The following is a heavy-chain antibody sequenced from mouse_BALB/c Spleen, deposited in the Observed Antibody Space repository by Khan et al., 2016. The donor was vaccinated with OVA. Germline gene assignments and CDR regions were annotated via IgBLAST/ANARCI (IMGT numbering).Heavy chain of an antibody. CDR1: GYTFTGYV. CDR3: ARGNWESYYFDY. V-gene: IGHV1S136*01. Sequence: VQLQQSGPELVKPGASVRMSCKASGYTFTGYVMHWVKQKPGQGLEWIGYINPYNDATKYNEDFKDKATLTSDKSSSTAYMELSSLTSEDSAVYYCARGNWESYYFDYWGQGTTLTVSS. CDR2: INPYNDAT. J-gene: IGHJ2*01. D-gene: IGHD4-1*01.